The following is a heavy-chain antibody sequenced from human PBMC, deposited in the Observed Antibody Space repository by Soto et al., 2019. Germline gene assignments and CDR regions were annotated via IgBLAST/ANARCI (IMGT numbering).Heavy chain of an antibody. J-gene: IGHJ6*02. V-gene: IGHV3-11*06. CDR3: ASSLYNWNYYYYYGMDV. CDR1: GFTFSDYY. Sequence: GGSLRLSCAASGFTFSDYYMSWIRQAPGKGLEWVSYISSSSSYTNYADSVKGRFTISRDNAKNSLYLQMNSLRAEDTAVYYCASSLYNWNYYYYYGMDVWGQGTTVTVSS. CDR2: ISSSSSYT. D-gene: IGHD1-20*01.